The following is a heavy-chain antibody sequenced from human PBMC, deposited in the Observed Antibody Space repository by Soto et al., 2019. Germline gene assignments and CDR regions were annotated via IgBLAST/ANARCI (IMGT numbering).Heavy chain of an antibody. CDR2: ISYDGSNK. V-gene: IGHV3-30*18. CDR3: AKELLWFGEFPVRNWFDP. J-gene: IGHJ5*02. D-gene: IGHD3-10*01. CDR1: GFTFSSYG. Sequence: QVQLVESGGGVVQPGRSLRLSCAASGFTFSSYGMHWVRQAPGKGLEWVAVISYDGSNKYYADSVKGRFTISRDNSKNTLYLQMNILRAEDTAVYYCAKELLWFGEFPVRNWFDPWGQGSLVSVSS.